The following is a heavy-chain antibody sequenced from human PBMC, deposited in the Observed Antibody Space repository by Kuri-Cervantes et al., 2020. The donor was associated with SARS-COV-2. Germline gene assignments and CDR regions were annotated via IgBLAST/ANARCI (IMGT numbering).Heavy chain of an antibody. Sequence: SETLSLTCTVSGGSISSSSYYWGWIRQPPGKGLEWIGSIYYSGSTYYNPSLKSRVTISVDTSKNQFSLKLSSVTAADTAVYYCARRWFDFWSGYYIFDYWGQGTLVTSPQ. D-gene: IGHD3-3*01. CDR3: ARRWFDFWSGYYIFDY. J-gene: IGHJ4*02. CDR1: GGSISSSSYY. CDR2: IYYSGST. V-gene: IGHV4-39*01.